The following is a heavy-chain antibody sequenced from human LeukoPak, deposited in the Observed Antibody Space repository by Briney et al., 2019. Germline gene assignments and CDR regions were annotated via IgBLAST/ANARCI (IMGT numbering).Heavy chain of an antibody. CDR2: ISSSYM. CDR3: AKGGRLRRITMIVVAYHFDY. CDR1: GFTFSSYS. V-gene: IGHV3-21*04. D-gene: IGHD3-22*01. Sequence: PGGSLRLSCAASGFTFSSYSMNWVRQAPGKGLEWVSSISSSYMFYADSVKGRFTISRDNAKNSLYLQMNSLRAEDTAVYYCAKGGRLRRITMIVVAYHFDYWGQGTLVTVSS. J-gene: IGHJ4*02.